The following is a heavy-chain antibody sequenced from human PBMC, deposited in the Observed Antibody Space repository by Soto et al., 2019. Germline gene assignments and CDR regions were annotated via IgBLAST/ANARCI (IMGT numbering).Heavy chain of an antibody. V-gene: IGHV1-46*01. D-gene: IGHD2-2*01. CDR2: INPSGGST. Sequence: ASVKVSCKASGYTFTSYYMHWVRQAPGQGLEWMGIINPSGGSTSYAQKFQGRVTISRDNAKNSLYLQMNSLRAEDTAVYYCARSADIVLVPAEHYYYYYGMDVWGQGTTVTVSS. CDR3: ARSADIVLVPAEHYYYYYGMDV. J-gene: IGHJ6*02. CDR1: GYTFTSYY.